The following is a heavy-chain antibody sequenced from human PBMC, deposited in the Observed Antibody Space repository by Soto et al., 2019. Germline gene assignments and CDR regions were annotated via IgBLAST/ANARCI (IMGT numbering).Heavy chain of an antibody. CDR3: AXDLEYYYDSSGYYYSGY. Sequence: GKVSCKASGDTFSSYAISWARQAPGQGLEWMGGIIPIFGTANYAQKFQGRVTITADESTSTAYMELSSLRSEDTAVYYCAXDLEYYYDSSGYYYSGYWGQGTLVTVSS. V-gene: IGHV1-69*01. J-gene: IGHJ4*02. D-gene: IGHD3-22*01. CDR2: IIPIFGTA. CDR1: GDTFSSYA.